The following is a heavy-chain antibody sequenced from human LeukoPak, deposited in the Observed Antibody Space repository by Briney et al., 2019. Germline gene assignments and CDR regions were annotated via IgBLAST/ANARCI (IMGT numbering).Heavy chain of an antibody. CDR1: GYTLTELS. D-gene: IGHD4-23*01. Sequence: ASVKVSCKVSGYTLTELSMHWVRQAPGKGLEWMGGFDPEDGETIYAQKFQGRVTMTEDTSTDTAYMELSRLRSDDTAVYYCACWGGGNQGHWGQGTLVTVSS. J-gene: IGHJ4*02. CDR2: FDPEDGET. CDR3: ACWGGGNQGH. V-gene: IGHV1-24*01.